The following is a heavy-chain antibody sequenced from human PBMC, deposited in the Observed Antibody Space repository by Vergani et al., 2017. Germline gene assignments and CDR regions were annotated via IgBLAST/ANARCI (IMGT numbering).Heavy chain of an antibody. V-gene: IGHV4-59*01. CDR3: AREGPATPFDY. D-gene: IGHD2-2*01. J-gene: IGHJ4*02. CDR2: IYYSGST. CDR1: GGSISSYY. Sequence: QVQLQESGPGLVKPSETLSLTCTVSGGSISSYYWSWIRQPPGKGLEWIGYIYYSGSTNYNPSLKSRVTISVDPSKNQFSLKLSSVTAEDTAVYYCAREGPATPFDYWGQGTLVTVSS.